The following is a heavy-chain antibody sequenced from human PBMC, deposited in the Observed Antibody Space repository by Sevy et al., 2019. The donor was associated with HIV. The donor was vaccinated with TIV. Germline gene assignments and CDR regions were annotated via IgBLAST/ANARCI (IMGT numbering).Heavy chain of an antibody. Sequence: GSLRLSCTASGFTFSSYAMSWVRQAPGKGLEWVSGIVGSGGSTYNADSVKGRFTISRDNSKNTLHLQMNSLRAEDTAVYYCAKDQGYSYTGNAFDIWGQGTMVTVSS. V-gene: IGHV3-23*01. CDR1: GFTFSSYA. CDR3: AKDQGYSYTGNAFDI. D-gene: IGHD5-18*01. J-gene: IGHJ3*02. CDR2: IVGSGGST.